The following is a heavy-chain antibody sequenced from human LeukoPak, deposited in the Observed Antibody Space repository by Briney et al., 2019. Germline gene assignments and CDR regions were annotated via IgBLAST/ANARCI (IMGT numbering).Heavy chain of an antibody. J-gene: IGHJ4*02. CDR2: TYASGTT. CDR3: AATSGEYSSSFDY. Sequence: SETLSLTCTVSGVPISSYHWSWIRQPPGKGPEWIGHTYASGTTNHNPSLKSRVTILVNTSKNQFSLKLSSVTAADTAVYYCAATSGEYSSSFDYWGQGALVTVSS. D-gene: IGHD6-13*01. CDR1: GVPISSYH. V-gene: IGHV4-4*09.